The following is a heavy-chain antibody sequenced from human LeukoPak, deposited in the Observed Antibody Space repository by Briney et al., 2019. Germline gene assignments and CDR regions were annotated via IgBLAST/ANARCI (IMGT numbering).Heavy chain of an antibody. Sequence: TSETLSLTCAVSGYSISSGYYWGWIRQPPGKGLEWIGSIYHSGSTYYNPSLKSRVTISVDTSKNQFSLKLSSVTAADTAVYYCARTTYNNYYDSGWFDPWGQGTLVTASS. D-gene: IGHD3-22*01. J-gene: IGHJ5*02. CDR3: ARTTYNNYYDSGWFDP. CDR2: IYHSGST. V-gene: IGHV4-38-2*01. CDR1: GYSISSGYY.